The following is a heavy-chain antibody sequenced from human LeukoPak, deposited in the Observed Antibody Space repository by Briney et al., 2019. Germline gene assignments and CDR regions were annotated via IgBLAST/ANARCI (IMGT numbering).Heavy chain of an antibody. CDR3: ARGGITMIVVEEWFDP. V-gene: IGHV1-69*04. J-gene: IGHJ5*02. Sequence: GASVKVSCKASGGTFSSYAISWVRQAPGQGLEWVGRIIPILGIANYAQKFQGRVTITADKSTSTAYMELSSLRSEDTAVYYCARGGITMIVVEEWFDPWGQGTLVTVSS. CDR2: IIPILGIA. D-gene: IGHD3-22*01. CDR1: GGTFSSYA.